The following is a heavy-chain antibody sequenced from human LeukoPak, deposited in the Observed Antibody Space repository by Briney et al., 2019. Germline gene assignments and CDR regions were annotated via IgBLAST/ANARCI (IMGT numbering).Heavy chain of an antibody. CDR3: AKGFGYGDYGLDY. Sequence: GRSLRLPCAASGFTFSSYGMHWVRQAPGKGLEWVAVISYNGNNKYYADSVKGPFTISRDNSKNTLYLQMNSLRPEDTAVYYCAKGFGYGDYGLDYWGQGTLVTVSS. D-gene: IGHD4-17*01. CDR2: ISYNGNNK. J-gene: IGHJ4*02. V-gene: IGHV3-30*18. CDR1: GFTFSSYG.